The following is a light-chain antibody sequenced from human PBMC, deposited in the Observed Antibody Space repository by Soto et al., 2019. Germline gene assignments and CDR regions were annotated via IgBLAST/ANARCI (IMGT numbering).Light chain of an antibody. V-gene: IGKV1-5*01. Sequence: DIQSAPFPSTLSCCVGDRVPLTCPALQSISSWLAWYQQKPGKAPKLLIYDASNLESGVPSRFSGSGSGTEFTLTISSLQPDDFATYYCQQYNTYSPERTFGQGTKVDIK. J-gene: IGKJ1*01. CDR2: DAS. CDR1: QSISSW. CDR3: QQYNTYSPERT.